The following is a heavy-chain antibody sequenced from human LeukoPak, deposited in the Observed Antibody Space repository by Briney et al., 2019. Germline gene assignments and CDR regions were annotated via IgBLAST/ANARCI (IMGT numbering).Heavy chain of an antibody. J-gene: IGHJ6*03. CDR3: ARSSGGYYNYYYYYYMDV. Sequence: SETRSLTCTVSGGSISSYYWSWIRQPPGKGLEWIGYVYYSGSTNYNPSLKSRVTISVDTSKNQFSLKLSSVTAADTAVYYCARSSGGYYNYYYYYYMDVWGKGTTVTVSS. CDR1: GGSISSYY. CDR2: VYYSGST. D-gene: IGHD1-26*01. V-gene: IGHV4-59*01.